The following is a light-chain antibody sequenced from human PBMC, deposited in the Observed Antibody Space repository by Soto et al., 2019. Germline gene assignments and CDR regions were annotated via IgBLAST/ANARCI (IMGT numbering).Light chain of an antibody. CDR2: AAS. J-gene: IGKJ4*01. V-gene: IGKV1-12*01. CDR3: QQANSLLALA. CDR1: QGINNW. Sequence: IEMTHAASAGRACIAESHNITCRLSQGINNWLAWYQQKPGKDPKLLIYAASSLQSGVPSRFSGSGSGRDYTITIYGLRPPDFATYYSQQANSLLALAFGGGTKVDIK.